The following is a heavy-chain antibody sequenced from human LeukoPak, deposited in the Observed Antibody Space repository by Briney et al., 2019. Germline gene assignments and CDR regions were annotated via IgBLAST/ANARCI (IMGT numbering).Heavy chain of an antibody. CDR3: AGWGGRYFDWLLYALWSAIDY. V-gene: IGHV3-48*03. CDR2: ISSSGSTI. CDR1: GFTFSSYE. D-gene: IGHD3-9*01. Sequence: GGSLRLSCAASGFTFSSYEMNWVRQAPGKGLEWVSYISSSGSTIYYADSVKGRFTISRDNAKNSLYLQMNSLRAEDTAVYYCAGWGGRYFDWLLYALWSAIDYWGQGTLVTVSS. J-gene: IGHJ4*02.